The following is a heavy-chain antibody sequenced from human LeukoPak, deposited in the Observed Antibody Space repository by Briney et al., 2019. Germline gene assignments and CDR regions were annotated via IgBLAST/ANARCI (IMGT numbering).Heavy chain of an antibody. CDR1: GFTFSSYG. CDR2: ISYDGSNK. Sequence: TGRSLRLSCAASGFTFSSYGMHWVRQAPGKGLEWAAVISYDGSNKYYADSVKGRFTISRDNSKNTLYLQMNSLRAEDTAVYYCAKDRSWELRSYIFDYWGQGTLVTVSS. CDR3: AKDRSWELRSYIFDY. J-gene: IGHJ4*02. V-gene: IGHV3-30*18. D-gene: IGHD1-26*01.